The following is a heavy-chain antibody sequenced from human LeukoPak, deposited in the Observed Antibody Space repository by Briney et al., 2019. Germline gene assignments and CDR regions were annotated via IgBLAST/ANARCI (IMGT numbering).Heavy chain of an antibody. D-gene: IGHD4-17*01. CDR3: ARDHGDYGDYAFDY. CDR2: ISYDGSNK. V-gene: IGHV3-30*04. J-gene: IGHJ4*02. Sequence: HPGGSLRLSCSASGFTFSSYAMHWVRQAPGKGLEWVAVISYDGSNKYYADSVKGRFTISRDNSKNTLYLQMNSLRAEDTAVYYCARDHGDYGDYAFDYWGQGTLVTVSS. CDR1: GFTFSSYA.